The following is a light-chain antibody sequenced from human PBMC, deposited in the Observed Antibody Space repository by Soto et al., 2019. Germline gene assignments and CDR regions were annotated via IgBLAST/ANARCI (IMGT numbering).Light chain of an antibody. CDR1: QSVSSSY. V-gene: IGKV3-20*01. CDR3: QQYGNSPWT. J-gene: IGKJ1*01. Sequence: EIVLTQSPGTLSLSPGERATLSCRASQSVSSSYLAWYQQKPGQAPRLLIYGASSRATGIPDRFSGSGSGTSFTLTIRQLGAGDFAGYFWQQYGNSPWTFGQGTKVEIK. CDR2: GAS.